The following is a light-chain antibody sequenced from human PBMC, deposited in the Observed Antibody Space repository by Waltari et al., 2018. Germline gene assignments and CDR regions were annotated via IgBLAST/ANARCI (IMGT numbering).Light chain of an antibody. CDR2: GAS. V-gene: IGKV3D-15*01. J-gene: IGKJ3*01. CDR3: QQYNNWPPLFT. Sequence: EIVMTQSPATLSVSPGDRATLSRRASQSVSSNLAWYQQTPGQAPRLLIYGASTRATGIPARFSGTGSGTEFTLTISSLQSEDFAVYYCQQYNNWPPLFTFGPGTKVDMK. CDR1: QSVSSN.